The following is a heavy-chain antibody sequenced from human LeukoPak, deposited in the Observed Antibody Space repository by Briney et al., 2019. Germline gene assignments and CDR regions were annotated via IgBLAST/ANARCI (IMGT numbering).Heavy chain of an antibody. CDR1: GDSISSYY. D-gene: IGHD3-9*01. CDR2: IYYSGST. V-gene: IGHV4-39*07. Sequence: SETLSLTCTVSGDSISSYYWGWIREPPGKVLEWIGSIYYSGSTYYNPSLKSRVTISVDTSKNQFSLKLSSVTAADTAVYYCARDGLRYFDHPIDYWGQGTLVTVSS. CDR3: ARDGLRYFDHPIDY. J-gene: IGHJ4*02.